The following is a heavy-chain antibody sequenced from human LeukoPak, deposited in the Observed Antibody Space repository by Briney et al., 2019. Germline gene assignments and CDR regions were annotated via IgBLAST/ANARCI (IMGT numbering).Heavy chain of an antibody. CDR1: GYSFTTYW. CDR2: IYPGDSET. D-gene: IGHD5-18*01. V-gene: IGHV5-51*01. Sequence: GESLKISCQGSGYSFTTYWIAWVRQMPGEGLEWMGIIYPGDSETRYSPSFQGQVTISADKSVSTAYLQWSSLKASDTAMYYCASHSRGVDIALVQDAFDIWGQGTTVTVSS. CDR3: ASHSRGVDIALVQDAFDI. J-gene: IGHJ3*02.